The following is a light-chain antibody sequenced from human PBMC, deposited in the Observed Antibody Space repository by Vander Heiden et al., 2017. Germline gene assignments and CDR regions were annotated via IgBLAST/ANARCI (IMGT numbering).Light chain of an antibody. J-gene: IGLJ2*01. Sequence: SYELPQPPSVSVSPGQTASITCSGDKLGDKYACWYQQKPGQSPVLVIYQDSKRPSGIPERFSGSNSGTTATLTISGTQAMDDADYYCQAWDSSHVVFGGGTKLTVL. CDR1: KLGDKY. CDR2: QDS. CDR3: QAWDSSHVV. V-gene: IGLV3-1*01.